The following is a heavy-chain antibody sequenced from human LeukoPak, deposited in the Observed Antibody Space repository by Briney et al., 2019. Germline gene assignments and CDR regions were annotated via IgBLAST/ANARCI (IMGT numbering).Heavy chain of an antibody. CDR3: ARWKWDGYCSGGSCYGDWFDP. J-gene: IGHJ5*02. Sequence: PSETLSLTCAVYGGSFSGYYWSWIRQPPGKGLEWIGEINHSGSTNYSPSLKSRVTISVDTSKNQFSLKLSSVTAADTAVYYCARWKWDGYCSGGSCYGDWFDPWGQGTLVTVSS. CDR1: GGSFSGYY. D-gene: IGHD2-15*01. CDR2: INHSGST. V-gene: IGHV4-34*01.